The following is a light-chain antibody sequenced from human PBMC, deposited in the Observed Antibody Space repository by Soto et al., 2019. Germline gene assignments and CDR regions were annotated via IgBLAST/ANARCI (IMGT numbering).Light chain of an antibody. CDR3: QQSYNIPRAT. CDR1: QSISIY. J-gene: IGKJ1*01. V-gene: IGKV1-39*01. Sequence: DIQMTRSPSSLSASVGDRVTITCRASQSISIYLNWYQQKPGKAPKVLIYAASSLQSGVPPRFSGSGSGTDFTLTISSLQPEDFATYFCQQSYNIPRATFGQGTKVEIK. CDR2: AAS.